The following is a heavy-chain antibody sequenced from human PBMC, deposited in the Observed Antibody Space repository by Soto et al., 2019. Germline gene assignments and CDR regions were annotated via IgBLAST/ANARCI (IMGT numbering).Heavy chain of an antibody. CDR3: TRAQSMRRWKIPNDY. J-gene: IGHJ4*02. D-gene: IGHD3-22*01. CDR2: MNPNSGDT. V-gene: IGHV1-8*01. Sequence: QVQLVQSGAEVKKPGASVKVSCKASGYTFTSYNINWVRQATGQGLEWMGWMNPNSGDTGYAQKFQGRVTMTRNTSISTAYMELSSLRSVDTAVYYCTRAQSMRRWKIPNDYWGQGTLVTVSS. CDR1: GYTFTSYN.